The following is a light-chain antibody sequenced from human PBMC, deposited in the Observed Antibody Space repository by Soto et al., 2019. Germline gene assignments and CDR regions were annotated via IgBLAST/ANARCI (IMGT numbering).Light chain of an antibody. V-gene: IGKV1-5*01. Sequence: DIQMTQSPSTLSASVGDRVTITCRASQSISSWLAWYQQKQGKAPKLLIYDASSLESGVPSRFSGSGSGTEFTLTISSLQPDDFATYYCQQDNSYSPTFGQGTKVEIK. CDR2: DAS. CDR3: QQDNSYSPT. J-gene: IGKJ1*01. CDR1: QSISSW.